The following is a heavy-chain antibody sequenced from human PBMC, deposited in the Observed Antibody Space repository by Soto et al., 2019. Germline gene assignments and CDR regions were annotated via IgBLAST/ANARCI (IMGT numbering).Heavy chain of an antibody. V-gene: IGHV4-59*01. CDR1: GGSISPFY. Sequence: SETLSLTCTVSGGSISPFYWSWVRQPPGKGLEWIGYLYYSGNTNYNPSLKSRVTISVDASKNQVSLRLTSVTAADTAVYYCARLQIAVAAPGYFDYWGQGTLVTVSS. CDR3: ARLQIAVAAPGYFDY. CDR2: LYYSGNT. J-gene: IGHJ4*02. D-gene: IGHD6-19*01.